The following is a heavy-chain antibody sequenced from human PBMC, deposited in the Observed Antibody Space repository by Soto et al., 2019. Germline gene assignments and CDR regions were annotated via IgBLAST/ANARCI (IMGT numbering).Heavy chain of an antibody. CDR1: GDNIVNYW. CDR2: IYPDDSDT. D-gene: IGHD2-15*01. J-gene: IGHJ6*03. CDR3: ARHRKVVARGTYYMDV. V-gene: IGHV5-51*01. Sequence: KIYCGVGGDNIVNYWRGWLRQKPGKGLEWMGIIYPDDSDTKYSPSFQGQVSISVDKSISTSYLQWSSLKASDTGIYYCARHRKVVARGTYYMDVWGNGTRVTVPS.